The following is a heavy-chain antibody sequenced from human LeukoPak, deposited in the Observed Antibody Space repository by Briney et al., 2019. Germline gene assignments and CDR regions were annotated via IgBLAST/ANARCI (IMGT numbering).Heavy chain of an antibody. V-gene: IGHV3-9*01. CDR3: AKGVYRSGEYAFDI. CDR1: GFTFDDYA. D-gene: IGHD3-16*01. CDR2: ISWNSGSI. J-gene: IGHJ3*02. Sequence: GGSLRLSCTASGFTFDDYAMHWVRQAPGKGLEWVSGISWNSGSIGYADSVKGRFTISRDNAKNSLYLQMNSLRAEDTALYYCAKGVYRSGEYAFDIWGQGTMVTVSS.